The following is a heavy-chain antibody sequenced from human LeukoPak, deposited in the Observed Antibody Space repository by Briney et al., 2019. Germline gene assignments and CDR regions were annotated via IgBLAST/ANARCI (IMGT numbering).Heavy chain of an antibody. Sequence: ASVKVSCKASGYTFTSYAMHWVRQAPGQRLEWMGWINAGNGNTKYSQKFQGRVTMTEDTSTSTAYMELRSLRSDDTAVYYCARERELDIVVVPGPPDAFDIWGQGTMVTVSS. CDR3: ARERELDIVVVPGPPDAFDI. J-gene: IGHJ3*02. D-gene: IGHD2-2*03. CDR1: GYTFTSYA. V-gene: IGHV1-3*01. CDR2: INAGNGNT.